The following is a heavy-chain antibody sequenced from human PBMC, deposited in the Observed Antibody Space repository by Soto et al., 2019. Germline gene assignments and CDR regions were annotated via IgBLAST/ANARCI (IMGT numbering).Heavy chain of an antibody. J-gene: IGHJ6*02. D-gene: IGHD2-2*02. CDR1: GYTFTGYY. CDR3: ARGSKSYIAIDYYYYGMDV. CDR2: INPNSGGT. Sequence: GASVKVSCKASGYTFTGYYMHWVRQAPGQGLEWMGWINPNSGGTNYAQKFQGWVTMTRDTSISTAYMELSRLRSDDTAVYYCARGSKSYIAIDYYYYGMDVWGQGTTVTVSS. V-gene: IGHV1-2*04.